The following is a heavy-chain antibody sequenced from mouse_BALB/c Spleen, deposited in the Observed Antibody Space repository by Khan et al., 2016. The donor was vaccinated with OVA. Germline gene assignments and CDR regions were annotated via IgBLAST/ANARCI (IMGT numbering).Heavy chain of an antibody. CDR2: IWGGGDT. CDR1: GFSLSRYN. Sequence: VQLVESGPGLVAPSQSLSITCTVSGFSLSRYNIHWVRQPPGKGLEWLGMIWGGGDTDYNSTLKSRLSISKDNSKSKVFLKMNSLQTDDTAMYXCSRAYYIYDCYYAMDYWVQVTSVTISS. CDR3: SRAYYIYDCYYAMDY. V-gene: IGHV2-6-4*01. J-gene: IGHJ4*01. D-gene: IGHD2-14*01.